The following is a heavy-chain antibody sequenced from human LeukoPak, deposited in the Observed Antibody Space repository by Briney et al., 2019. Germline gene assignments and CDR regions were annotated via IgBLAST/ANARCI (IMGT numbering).Heavy chain of an antibody. V-gene: IGHV1-8*01. CDR3: ARESGSGSSYYYYMDV. CDR1: GYTFTSYD. J-gene: IGHJ6*03. Sequence: GASVKVSCKASGYTFTSYDINWVRQATGQGLEWMGWMNPNSGDTAYAQKLQGRVSITRNTSISTAYMELSSLRSEDTAVYYCARESGSGSSYYYYMDVWGKGTTVTVSS. D-gene: IGHD3-10*01. CDR2: MNPNSGDT.